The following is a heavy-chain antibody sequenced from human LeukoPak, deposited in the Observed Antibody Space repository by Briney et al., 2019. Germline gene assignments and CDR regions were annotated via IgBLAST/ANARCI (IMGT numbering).Heavy chain of an antibody. J-gene: IGHJ5*02. CDR3: ATEADEVQPSGFNWFDP. CDR1: GFTFSSYG. Sequence: GRSLRLSCAASGFTFSSYGMHWVRQAPGKGLEWVAVISYDGSNKYYADSVKGRFTISRDNSKNTLYLQMNSLRAEDTAVYYCATEADEVQPSGFNWFDPWGQGTLVTVSS. CDR2: ISYDGSNK. V-gene: IGHV3-30*03. D-gene: IGHD4-17*01.